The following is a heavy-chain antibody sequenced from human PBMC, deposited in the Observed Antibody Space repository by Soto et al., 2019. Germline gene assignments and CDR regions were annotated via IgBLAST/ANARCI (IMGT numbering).Heavy chain of an antibody. CDR1: GFSLSTSGVA. CDR3: AHGAFFRGAHLDY. J-gene: IGHJ4*02. V-gene: IGHV2-5*02. CDR2: IYWADDK. D-gene: IGHD3-10*01. Sequence: QITLKESGPTLMKPTQPLTLTCTFSGFSLSTSGVAVAWIRQPPGKALEWLALIYWADDKRYRPSLKSRLTITTDTSKHQIVLTMTNKDPADTGTDYCAHGAFFRGAHLDYWGQGSLVTVSS.